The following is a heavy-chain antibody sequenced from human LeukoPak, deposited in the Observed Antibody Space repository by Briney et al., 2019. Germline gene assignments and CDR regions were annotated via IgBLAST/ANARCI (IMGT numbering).Heavy chain of an antibody. D-gene: IGHD6-19*01. CDR2: INPKSGGT. CDR3: ARDRGVVVVAGIDY. Sequence: ASVKVSCKASGYTFTGYYMHWVRQAPGQGLEWMGWINPKSGGTNYVQKFQGRVSMTRDTSITTAYMGLSSLRSDDTAVYYCARDRGVVVVAGIDYWGQGTLVTVSS. CDR1: GYTFTGYY. J-gene: IGHJ4*02. V-gene: IGHV1-2*02.